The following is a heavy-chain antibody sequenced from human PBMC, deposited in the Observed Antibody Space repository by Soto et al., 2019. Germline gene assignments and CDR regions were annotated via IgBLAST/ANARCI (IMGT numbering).Heavy chain of an antibody. CDR3: ATPGGGAYCGGDCSGWVGHYYFDY. V-gene: IGHV1-69*13. CDR2: IIPIFGTA. Sequence: PVKVSCKASGGTFSSYAISWVRQAPGQGLEWMGGIIPIFGTANYAQKFQGRVTITADESTSTAYMELSSLRSEDTAVYYCATPGGGAYCGGDCSGWVGHYYFDYWGQGTLVTVSS. J-gene: IGHJ4*02. D-gene: IGHD2-21*02. CDR1: GGTFSSYA.